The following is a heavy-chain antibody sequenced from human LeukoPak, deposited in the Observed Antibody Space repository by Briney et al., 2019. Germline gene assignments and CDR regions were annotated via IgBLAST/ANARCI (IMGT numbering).Heavy chain of an antibody. V-gene: IGHV3-20*04. Sequence: QSGGSLRLSCAASGFTFDDYGMSWVRQAPGKGLVWVSGINWNGGSTGYADSVKGRFTISRDNAKNSLYLQMNSLRAEDTALYYCARDIIDSSSWYDYWGQGTLVTVSS. CDR3: ARDIIDSSSWYDY. J-gene: IGHJ4*02. CDR1: GFTFDDYG. CDR2: INWNGGST. D-gene: IGHD6-13*01.